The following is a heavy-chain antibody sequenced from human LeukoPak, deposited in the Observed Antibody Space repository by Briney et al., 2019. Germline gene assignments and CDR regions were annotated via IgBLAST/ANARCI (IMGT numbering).Heavy chain of an antibody. J-gene: IGHJ5*02. V-gene: IGHV3-23*01. CDR3: AKDRFCSSTNCPYDQ. Sequence: GGSLRLSCAASGFTSSDYTMNWVRQAPGKGLEWVSGISVSDDSTYYADSVKGRFTMSRDNSNNMLYLQMNSLRAEDTAVYYCAKDRFCSSTNCPYDQWGQGTLVTVSS. CDR2: ISVSDDST. CDR1: GFTSSDYT. D-gene: IGHD2-2*01.